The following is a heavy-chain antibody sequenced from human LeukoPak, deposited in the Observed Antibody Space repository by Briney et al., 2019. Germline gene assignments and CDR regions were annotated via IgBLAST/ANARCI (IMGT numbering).Heavy chain of an antibody. D-gene: IGHD3-22*01. Sequence: GGSLRLSCAASGFTFSSYAMSWVRQAPGKGLEWVSGISWNSGSIGYADSVKGRFTISRDNAKNSLYLQMNSLRAEDTALYYCAKAAGPYYYDSSGYYLNLWGQGTLVTVSS. V-gene: IGHV3-9*01. J-gene: IGHJ4*02. CDR2: ISWNSGSI. CDR3: AKAAGPYYYDSSGYYLNL. CDR1: GFTFSSYA.